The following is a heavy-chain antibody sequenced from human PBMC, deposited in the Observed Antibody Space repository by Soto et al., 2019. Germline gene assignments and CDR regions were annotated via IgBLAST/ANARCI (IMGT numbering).Heavy chain of an antibody. D-gene: IGHD5-12*01. CDR2: IIPIFGTA. V-gene: IGHV1-69*06. J-gene: IGHJ6*02. CDR3: ARYAGNMATEHYYYYYGMDV. Sequence: GASVKVSCKASGGTFSSYAISWVRQAPGQGLEWMGGIIPIFGTANYAQKFQGRVTITADKSTSTAYMELSSLRSEDTAVYYCARYAGNMATEHYYYYYGMDVWGQGTTAPVSS. CDR1: GGTFSSYA.